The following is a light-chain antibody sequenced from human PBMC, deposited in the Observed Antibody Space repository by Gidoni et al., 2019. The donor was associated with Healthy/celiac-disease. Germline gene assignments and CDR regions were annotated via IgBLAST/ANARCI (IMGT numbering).Light chain of an antibody. CDR3: QQLNSYPLT. V-gene: IGKV1-9*01. CDR1: QGIISY. CDR2: AAS. J-gene: IGKJ4*01. Sequence: DIQLTQSPSFLSASVGDRVTITCRASQGIISYLAWYQQKPGKAPKLLIYAASTLQSWVPSRFSGSGSGTEFTLTISSLQPEDFATYYCQQLNSYPLTFGGGTKVEIK.